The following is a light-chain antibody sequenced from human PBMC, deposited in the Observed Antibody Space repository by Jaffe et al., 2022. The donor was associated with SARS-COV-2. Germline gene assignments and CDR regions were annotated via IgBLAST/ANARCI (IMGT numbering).Light chain of an antibody. CDR2: NTD. V-gene: IGLV8-61*01. J-gene: IGLJ3*02. CDR1: SGSVSTSYF. Sequence: QTVVTQEPSFSVSPGGTVTLTCGLRSGSVSTSYFPSWYQQTPGQAPRTLIYNTDTRSSGVPDRFSGSILGNKAALTITGAQADDESHYYCVLYMGAGIWVFGGGTKLTVL. CDR3: VLYMGAGIWV.